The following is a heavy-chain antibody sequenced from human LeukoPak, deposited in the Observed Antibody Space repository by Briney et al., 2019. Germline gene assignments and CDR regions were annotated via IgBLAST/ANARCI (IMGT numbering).Heavy chain of an antibody. D-gene: IGHD3-22*01. J-gene: IGHJ5*02. V-gene: IGHV4-39*01. Sequence: SETLSLTYTVSGGSISSSSYYWGWIRQPPGKGLEWIGSIYYSGSTYYNPSLKSRVTISVDTSKNQFSLKLSSVTAADTAVYYCARLHYYDSSASWGQGTLVTVSS. CDR3: ARLHYYDSSAS. CDR1: GGSISSSSYY. CDR2: IYYSGST.